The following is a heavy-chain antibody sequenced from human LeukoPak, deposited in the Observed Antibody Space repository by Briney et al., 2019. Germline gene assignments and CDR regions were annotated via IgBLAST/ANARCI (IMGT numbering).Heavy chain of an antibody. CDR3: AIPPGCCGNDCSFDH. Sequence: HGESLKISCEGSGYSFSNYWIGWVRQMPGKGLEWMGIIYPGDYETRYSPSFQGLVTISVDKSISTAYLQWSSLKASDTAMYYCAIPPGCCGNDCSFDHWGQGTLVTVSS. CDR2: IYPGDYET. CDR1: GYSFSNYW. J-gene: IGHJ4*02. D-gene: IGHD2-21*02. V-gene: IGHV5-51*01.